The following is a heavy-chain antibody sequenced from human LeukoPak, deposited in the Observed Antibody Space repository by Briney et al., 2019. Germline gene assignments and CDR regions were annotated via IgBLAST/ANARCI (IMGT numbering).Heavy chain of an antibody. D-gene: IGHD3-22*01. CDR2: INHSGST. CDR1: GGSFISYY. J-gene: IGHJ4*02. Sequence: PSETLSLTCVVYGGSFISYYWSWIRQPPGKGLEWIGEINHSGSTNYNPSLKSRVTISVDTSKNQFSLKLSSVTAADTAVYYCAAYYYDSSGYFDYWGQGTMVTVSS. CDR3: AAYYYDSSGYFDY. V-gene: IGHV4-34*01.